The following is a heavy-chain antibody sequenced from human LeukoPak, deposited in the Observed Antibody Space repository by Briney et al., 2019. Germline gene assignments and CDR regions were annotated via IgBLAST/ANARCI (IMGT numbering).Heavy chain of an antibody. D-gene: IGHD2-21*02. J-gene: IGHJ4*02. CDR3: ARDRRRLLFED. Sequence: SETLSLTCTVSGGSISNYHWSWIRQPPGKGLEWVGYIYYSGSTNYNPSLKSRVTISVDTSKNQFSLKLSSVTAADTAVYYCARDRRRLLFEDWGQGTLVTVSS. CDR2: IYYSGST. V-gene: IGHV4-59*12. CDR1: GGSISNYH.